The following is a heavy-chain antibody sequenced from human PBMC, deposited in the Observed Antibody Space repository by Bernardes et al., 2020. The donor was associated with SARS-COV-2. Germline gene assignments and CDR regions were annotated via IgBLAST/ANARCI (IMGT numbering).Heavy chain of an antibody. V-gene: IGHV1-18*01. CDR2: ISGFNGNT. D-gene: IGHD3-9*01. J-gene: IGHJ6*02. Sequence: ASVKVSCKASGYTFINYGLNWVRQAPGQGLEWMGWISGFNGNTNYAQKLRGRVTMTTDTSTTTVYMELRSLRSDDTAVYYCARDRTNGGDWISGSRYYYYGMDVWGQGTTVTVSS. CDR1: GYTFINYG. CDR3: ARDRTNGGDWISGSRYYYYGMDV.